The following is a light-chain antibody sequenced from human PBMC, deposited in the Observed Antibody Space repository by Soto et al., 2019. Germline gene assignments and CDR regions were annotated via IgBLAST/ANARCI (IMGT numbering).Light chain of an antibody. Sequence: EIVLTQSPGTLSLSPGERATLSCRSSQSVSSSYLAWYQHKPGQAPRLLIYDVSSRATGIPDRFSGSGSGTDFPLTISILEPEDVAVYYCQQYGSSPTFGQGTKVEIK. J-gene: IGKJ1*01. CDR3: QQYGSSPT. CDR1: QSVSSSY. CDR2: DVS. V-gene: IGKV3-20*01.